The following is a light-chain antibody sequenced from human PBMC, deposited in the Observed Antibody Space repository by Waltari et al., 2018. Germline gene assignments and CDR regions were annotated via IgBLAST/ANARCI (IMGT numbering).Light chain of an antibody. Sequence: DIVMTQSPLSLPVTPGEPASISCRSSQSLLHSNGYYYLHWYLQKPGQSPQLLIHLGSNRASGVPDRFSGSGSGTDFTLTISSLQPEDFATYFCQQFDTFPLTFGQGTRLEIK. CDR2: LGS. CDR3: QQFDTFPLT. V-gene: IGKV2-28*01. CDR1: QSLLHSNGYYY. J-gene: IGKJ5*01.